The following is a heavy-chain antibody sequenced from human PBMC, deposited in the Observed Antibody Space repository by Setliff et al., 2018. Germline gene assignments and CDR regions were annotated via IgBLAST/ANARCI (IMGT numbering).Heavy chain of an antibody. J-gene: IGHJ4*02. Sequence: ASVKVSCKASGYSFTSYGITWVRQAPGQGLEWVGWISPYNGDTRFQQKFQGRVTVTTDTPTSTGYLELRSLTSGDTAVYYCARSPPNRGSGSGWYGDFWGQGTLVTVSS. V-gene: IGHV1-18*04. CDR1: GYSFTSYG. CDR2: ISPYNGDT. CDR3: ARSPPNRGSGSGWYGDF. D-gene: IGHD6-19*01.